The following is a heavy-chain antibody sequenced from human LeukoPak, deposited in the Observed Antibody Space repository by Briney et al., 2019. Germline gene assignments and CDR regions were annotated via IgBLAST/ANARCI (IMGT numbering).Heavy chain of an antibody. CDR3: ARRNRYSPNYFDY. V-gene: IGHV4-39*07. CDR2: IYYSGST. J-gene: IGHJ4*02. Sequence: SETLSLTCTVSGGSISSYYWGWIRQPPGKGLEWIGSIYYSGSTYYNPSLKSRVTISVDTSKNQFSLKLSSVTAADTAVYYCARRNRYSPNYFDYWGQRTLVTVSS. CDR1: GGSISSYY. D-gene: IGHD5-18*01.